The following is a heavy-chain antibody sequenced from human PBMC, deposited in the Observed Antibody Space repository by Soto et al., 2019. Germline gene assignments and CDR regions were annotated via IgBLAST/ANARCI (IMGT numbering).Heavy chain of an antibody. CDR1: GYRFAGYW. D-gene: IGHD3-22*01. V-gene: IGHV5-10-1*01. CDR2: IDPSDSQT. Sequence: GESLKISCKGSGYRFAGYWITWVRQKPGKGLEWMGRIDPSDSQTYYSPSFRGHVTISVTKSITTVFLQWSSLRASDTAMYYCARQIYDSDTGPNFQYYFDSWGQGTPVTVLL. CDR3: ARQIYDSDTGPNFQYYFDS. J-gene: IGHJ4*02.